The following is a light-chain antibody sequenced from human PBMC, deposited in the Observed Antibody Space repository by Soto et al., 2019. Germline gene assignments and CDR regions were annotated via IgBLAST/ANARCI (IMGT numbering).Light chain of an antibody. CDR1: SSNIGSNY. Sequence: QAVVTQPPSVSAAPGQKVTISCSGSSSNIGSNYVSWYQQLPGTAPKLLIYDNNKRPSGIPDRISGSKSGTSATLGITGLQTGDEADYYCGTWDSSLSAVVFGGGTKLTVL. CDR2: DNN. CDR3: GTWDSSLSAVV. J-gene: IGLJ2*01. V-gene: IGLV1-51*01.